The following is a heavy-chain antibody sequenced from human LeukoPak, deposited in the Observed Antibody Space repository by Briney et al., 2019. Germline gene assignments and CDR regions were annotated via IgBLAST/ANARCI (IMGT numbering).Heavy chain of an antibody. J-gene: IGHJ3*02. CDR1: GFTFSSYA. D-gene: IGHD6-13*01. CDR3: ARDHGLYSSSWYGDAFDI. CDR2: ISYDGSNK. Sequence: PGRSLRLSCAASGFTFSSYAMHWVRQAPGKGLEWVAVISYDGSNKYYADSVKGRFTISRDNSKNTLYLQMNSLRAVDTAVYYCARDHGLYSSSWYGDAFDIWGQGTMVTVSS. V-gene: IGHV3-30*04.